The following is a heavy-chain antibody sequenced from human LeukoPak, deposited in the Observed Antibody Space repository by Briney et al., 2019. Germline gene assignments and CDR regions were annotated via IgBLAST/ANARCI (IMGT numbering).Heavy chain of an antibody. D-gene: IGHD4-23*01. J-gene: IGHJ2*01. CDR2: IYHSGST. Sequence: PSGTLSLTCAVSGGSISSSNWWSWVRQPPGKGLEWIGEIYHSGSTNYNPSLKSRATISVDKSKNQFSLKLSSVTAADTAVYYCAREYGGKPQYFDLWGRGTLVTVSS. CDR3: AREYGGKPQYFDL. CDR1: GGSISSSNW. V-gene: IGHV4-4*02.